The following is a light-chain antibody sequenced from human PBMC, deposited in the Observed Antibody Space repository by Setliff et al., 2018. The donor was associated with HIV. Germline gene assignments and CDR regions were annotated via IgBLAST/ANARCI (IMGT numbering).Light chain of an antibody. V-gene: IGLV2-14*01. Sequence: QSALAQPASVSASPGQSITISCTGTTSDISHYNFVSWYQQHPDSAPKLLIYEVFNRPSGVSHRFSGSKSGNTASLTISGLQAEDEADYYCSSYTRTNLVVFGTGTKGTVL. CDR3: SSYTRTNLVV. J-gene: IGLJ1*01. CDR2: EVF. CDR1: TSDISHYNF.